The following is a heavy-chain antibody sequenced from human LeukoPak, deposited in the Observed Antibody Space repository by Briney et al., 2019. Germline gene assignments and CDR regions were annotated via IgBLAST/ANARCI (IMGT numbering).Heavy chain of an antibody. CDR2: INHSGST. Sequence: SETLSLTCAAYGGSFSGYYWSWIRQPPGKGLEWIGEINHSGSTNYNPSLKSRVTISVDTSKNQFSLKLSSVTAADTAVYYCASPSGYGMDVWGQGTTVTVSS. CDR3: ASPSGYGMDV. V-gene: IGHV4-34*01. J-gene: IGHJ6*02. D-gene: IGHD6-6*01. CDR1: GGSFSGYY.